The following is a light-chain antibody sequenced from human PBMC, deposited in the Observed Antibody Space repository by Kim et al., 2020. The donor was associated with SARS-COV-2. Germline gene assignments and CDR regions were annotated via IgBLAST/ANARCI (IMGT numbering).Light chain of an antibody. Sequence: VSPGESAPLSCRASQSIGNKLAWDKKKRRPAPRLLIFGASTRAPGIPGRFSGSGSGTEFTPTPSSLQSEEFAIYFCQQYHDWTPRTFGGGP. CDR3: QQYHDWTPRT. CDR1: QSIGNK. CDR2: GAS. V-gene: IGKV3-15*01. J-gene: IGKJ4*01.